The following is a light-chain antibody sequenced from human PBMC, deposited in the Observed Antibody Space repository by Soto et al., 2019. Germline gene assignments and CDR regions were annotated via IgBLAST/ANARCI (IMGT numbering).Light chain of an antibody. CDR3: QQYSDFLIS. CDR2: DAS. J-gene: IGKJ3*01. Sequence: DIQMTQSPSTLSASVGDRVTITCRASQSISRSLAWYQQKPGKAPNLLNYDASSLEGGVPSRFSGSGFGTEFTLTITNLQPADFATYYCQQYSDFLISFGPGTTVDFK. V-gene: IGKV1-5*01. CDR1: QSISRS.